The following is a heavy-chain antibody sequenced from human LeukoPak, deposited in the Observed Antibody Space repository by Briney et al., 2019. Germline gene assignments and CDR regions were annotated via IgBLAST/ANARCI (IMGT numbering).Heavy chain of an antibody. CDR2: ISSSSSYI. Sequence: GGSLTLSCAASGFTFSSYSMNWLRQAPGKGLEWVSSISSSSSYIYYADSVKGRFTIYRDNTKNSPHLKMNSLRAEDTAVYYCARVLSGYVDYWGQGTLVTVSS. CDR3: ARVLSGYVDY. V-gene: IGHV3-21*01. J-gene: IGHJ4*02. CDR1: GFTFSSYS. D-gene: IGHD1-26*01.